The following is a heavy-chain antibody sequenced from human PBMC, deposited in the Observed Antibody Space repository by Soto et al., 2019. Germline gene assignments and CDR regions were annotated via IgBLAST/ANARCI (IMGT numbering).Heavy chain of an antibody. Sequence: QVQLQESGPGLVKPSQTLFLTCTVSGGSISSGGYYWSWIRQHPGKGLEWIGYIYYSGSTYYNPSLKSRVTISVDTSKNQFSLKLSSVTAADTAVYYCARTPEIGGKDEFDYWGQGTLVTVSS. CDR2: IYYSGST. J-gene: IGHJ4*02. CDR3: ARTPEIGGKDEFDY. CDR1: GGSISSGGYY. D-gene: IGHD2-15*01. V-gene: IGHV4-31*03.